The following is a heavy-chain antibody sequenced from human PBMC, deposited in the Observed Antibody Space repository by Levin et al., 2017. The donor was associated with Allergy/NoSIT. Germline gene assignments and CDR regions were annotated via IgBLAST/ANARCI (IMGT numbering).Heavy chain of an antibody. CDR2: ISYDGSSK. V-gene: IGHV3-30*18. CDR3: AKGTDLLDWYFDL. Sequence: GGSLRLSCAASGLTFSNYGLHWVRQAPGKGLEWLTVISYDGSSKYYSESVKGRFTISRDDSKKTLYLQMNSLRPEDTAVYYCAKGTDLLDWYFDLWGRGTLVTVSS. J-gene: IGHJ2*01. D-gene: IGHD3-3*01. CDR1: GLTFSNYG.